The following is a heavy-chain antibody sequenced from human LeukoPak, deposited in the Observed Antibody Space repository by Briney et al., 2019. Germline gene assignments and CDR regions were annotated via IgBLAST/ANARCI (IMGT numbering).Heavy chain of an antibody. Sequence: GGSLRLSCAASGFTFSIYWMTWVRQAPGKGLEWVANIKQDGSEKYYVDSVKGRFTISRDNAKNSLYLQMNSLRAEDTAVYYCARENEMRGYSYGYYYYGMDVWGQGTTVTVSS. J-gene: IGHJ6*02. CDR1: GFTFSIYW. D-gene: IGHD5-18*01. CDR2: IKQDGSEK. CDR3: ARENEMRGYSYGYYYYGMDV. V-gene: IGHV3-7*01.